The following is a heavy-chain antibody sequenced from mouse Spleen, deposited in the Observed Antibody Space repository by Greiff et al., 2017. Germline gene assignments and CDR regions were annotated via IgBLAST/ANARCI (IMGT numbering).Heavy chain of an antibody. CDR3: TPYYYGSSSYWYFDV. Sequence: VQLQQSGAELVRPGASVKLSCTASGFNIKDYYMHWVKQRPEQGLEWIGRIDPEDGDTEYAPKFQGKATMTADTSSNTAYLQLSSLTSEDTAVYYCTPYYYGSSSYWYFDVWGTGTTVTVSS. D-gene: IGHD1-1*01. CDR1: GFNIKDYY. V-gene: IGHV14-1*01. J-gene: IGHJ1*03. CDR2: IDPEDGDT.